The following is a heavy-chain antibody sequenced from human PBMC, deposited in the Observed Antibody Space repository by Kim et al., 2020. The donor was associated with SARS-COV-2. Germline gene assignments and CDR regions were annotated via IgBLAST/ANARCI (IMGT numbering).Heavy chain of an antibody. CDR1: GFTFSDCA. CDR3: VLWFGEHFDY. Sequence: GGSLRLSCAASGFTFSDCALIWVRQAPGKGLERVSTIAPIGGSTHYAESVKGRFTISRDNSKNTLYLQMNSLRAEDTAVYYCVLWFGEHFDYSGQGALVT. D-gene: IGHD3-10*01. J-gene: IGHJ4*02. CDR2: IAPIGGST. V-gene: IGHV3-23*01.